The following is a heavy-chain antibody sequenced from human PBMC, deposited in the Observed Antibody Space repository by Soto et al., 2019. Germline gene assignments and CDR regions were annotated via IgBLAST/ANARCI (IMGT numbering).Heavy chain of an antibody. CDR3: ARDWVVGGYCSGGSCYSDDY. CDR2: IIPILGIA. V-gene: IGHV1-69*04. D-gene: IGHD2-15*01. CDR1: GGTFSSYA. J-gene: IGHJ4*02. Sequence: ASVKVSCKASGGTFSSYAISWVRQAPGQGLEWMGRIIPILGIANYAQKFQGRVTITADKSTSTAYMELSSLRSEDTAVYYCARDWVVGGYCSGGSCYSDDYWGQGTLVTVSS.